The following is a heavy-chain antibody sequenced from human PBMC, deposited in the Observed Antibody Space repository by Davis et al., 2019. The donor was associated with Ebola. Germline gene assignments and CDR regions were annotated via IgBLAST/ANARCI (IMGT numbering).Heavy chain of an antibody. D-gene: IGHD3-10*01. CDR2: IRYDGSNK. Sequence: PGGSLRLSCAASGFTFSSYGMHWVRQAPGKGLEWVAFIRYDGSNKYCADSVKGRFTISRDNSKNTLYLQMNSLRAEDTAVYYCAKDGSKYRRGNWFDPWGQGTLVTVSS. V-gene: IGHV3-30*02. J-gene: IGHJ5*02. CDR3: AKDGSKYRRGNWFDP. CDR1: GFTFSSYG.